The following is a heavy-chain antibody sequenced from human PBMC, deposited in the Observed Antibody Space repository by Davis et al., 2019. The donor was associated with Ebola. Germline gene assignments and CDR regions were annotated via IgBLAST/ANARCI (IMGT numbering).Heavy chain of an antibody. J-gene: IGHJ4*02. CDR2: ISYDGSNK. Sequence: GESLKISCAASGFTFSSYAMHWVRQAPGKGLEWVAVISYDGSNKYYADSVKGRFTISRDNSKNTLYLQMNSLRAEDTAVYYCARGRDGDYWGQGTLVTVSS. V-gene: IGHV3-30-3*01. CDR1: GFTFSSYA. D-gene: IGHD6-6*01. CDR3: ARGRDGDY.